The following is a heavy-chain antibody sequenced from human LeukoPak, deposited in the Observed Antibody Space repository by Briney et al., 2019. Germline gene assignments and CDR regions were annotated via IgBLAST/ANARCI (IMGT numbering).Heavy chain of an antibody. J-gene: IGHJ4*02. CDR2: IRSSSNII. CDR1: GFTFSSYS. D-gene: IGHD3-3*01. CDR3: ARDELEYDFWSGYSDRYYFDY. Sequence: QPGGSLRLSCAASGFTFSSYSMNWVRQAPGKGLEWVSYIRSSSNIIYYADSVKGRFTISRDNTKNSLYLQMNSLRAEDTAVYYCARDELEYDFWSGYSDRYYFDYWGQGTLVTVSS. V-gene: IGHV3-48*04.